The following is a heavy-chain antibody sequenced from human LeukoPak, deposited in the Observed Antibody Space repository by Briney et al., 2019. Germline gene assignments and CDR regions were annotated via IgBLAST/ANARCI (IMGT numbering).Heavy chain of an antibody. Sequence: PGGSLRLSCAASGFTFSNYAMNWVRQAPGNGLEGFSSISGSGGSTYYADSVKGRFTISRDNSKNTLYLQMNSLRAEDTAVYYCAKGPTRNYYGSGSQFDYWGQGTLVTVSS. D-gene: IGHD3-10*01. CDR2: ISGSGGST. CDR3: AKGPTRNYYGSGSQFDY. CDR1: GFTFSNYA. V-gene: IGHV3-23*01. J-gene: IGHJ4*02.